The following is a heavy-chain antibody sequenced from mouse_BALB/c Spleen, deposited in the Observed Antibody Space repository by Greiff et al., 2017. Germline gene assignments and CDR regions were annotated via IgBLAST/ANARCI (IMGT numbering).Heavy chain of an antibody. Sequence: EVQVVESGGGLVQPGGSRKLSCAASGFTFSSFGMHWVRQAPEKGLEWVAYISSGSSTIYYADTVKGRFTISRDNPKNTLFLQMTSLRSEDTAMYYCARSGDGYYVGWYFDVWGAGTTVTVSS. CDR3: ARSGDGYYVGWYFDV. CDR1: GFTFSSFG. J-gene: IGHJ1*01. V-gene: IGHV5-17*02. CDR2: ISSGSSTI. D-gene: IGHD2-3*01.